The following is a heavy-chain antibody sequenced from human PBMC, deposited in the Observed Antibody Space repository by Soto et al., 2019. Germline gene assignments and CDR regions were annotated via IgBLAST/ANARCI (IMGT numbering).Heavy chain of an antibody. Sequence: ASVKVSCKASGYTFTSYDINWVRQATGQGLEYLGWMNPNSGNTGYVQKFQGRVTLTRNTSISTAYMELSSLRSEDTAVYYCARVYCSGGSCYSIDYWGQGTLVTVSS. J-gene: IGHJ4*02. D-gene: IGHD2-15*01. CDR2: MNPNSGNT. CDR3: ARVYCSGGSCYSIDY. V-gene: IGHV1-8*02. CDR1: GYTFTSYD.